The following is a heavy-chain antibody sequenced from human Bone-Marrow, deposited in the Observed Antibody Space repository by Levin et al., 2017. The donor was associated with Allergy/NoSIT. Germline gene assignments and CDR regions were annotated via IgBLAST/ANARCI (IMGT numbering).Heavy chain of an antibody. Sequence: SVKVSCKASGGTFSSYAISWVRQAPGQGLEWMGGIIPIFGTANYAQKFQGRVTITADKSTSTAYMELSSLRSEDTAVYYCARGDYGDARAVGAFDIWGQGTMVTVSS. J-gene: IGHJ3*02. CDR1: GGTFSSYA. D-gene: IGHD4-17*01. CDR2: IIPIFGTA. V-gene: IGHV1-69*06. CDR3: ARGDYGDARAVGAFDI.